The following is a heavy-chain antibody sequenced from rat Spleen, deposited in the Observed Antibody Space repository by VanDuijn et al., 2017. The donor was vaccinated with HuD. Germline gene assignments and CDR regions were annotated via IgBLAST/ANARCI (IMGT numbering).Heavy chain of an antibody. Sequence: EVQLVESGGGLVQPGRSLKLSCAASGFTFSDYYMAWVRQAPKKGLEWVASISYGDSSGHSGTYYRDSVKGRFTISRDNAKSTLYLQMNSLRSEDTATYYCTRGYGGYWGQGVMVTVSS. V-gene: IGHV5-22*01. CDR1: GFTFSDYY. CDR3: TRGYGGY. J-gene: IGHJ2*01. CDR2: ISYGDSSGHSGT. D-gene: IGHD1-11*01.